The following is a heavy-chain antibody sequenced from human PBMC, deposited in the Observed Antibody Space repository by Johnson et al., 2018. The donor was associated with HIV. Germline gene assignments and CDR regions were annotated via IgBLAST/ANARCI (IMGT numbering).Heavy chain of an antibody. J-gene: IGHJ3*02. V-gene: IGHV3-66*01. CDR2: IYSGGST. CDR3: ARVPGIAVAAGGAFDI. Sequence: VKLVESGGGVVQPGRSLRLSCAASGFTFSSYAMHWVRQAPGKGLAWVAVIYSGGSTYYADSVKGRFTISRDNSKNTLYLQMNSLRAEDTAVYYCARVPGIAVAAGGAFDIWGQGTMVTVSS. CDR1: GFTFSSYA. D-gene: IGHD6-19*01.